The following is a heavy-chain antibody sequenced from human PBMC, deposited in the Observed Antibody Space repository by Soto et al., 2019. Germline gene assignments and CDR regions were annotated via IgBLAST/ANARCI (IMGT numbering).Heavy chain of an antibody. CDR1: GFTFSSYA. J-gene: IGHJ3*02. V-gene: IGHV3-23*01. CDR3: AKDSLNIVVVPAAIETLDASDI. Sequence: GGSLRLSCAASGFTFSSYAMSWVRQAPGKGLEWVSAISGSGGSTYYADSVKGRFTISRDNSKNTLYLQMNSLRAEDTAVYYCAKDSLNIVVVPAAIETLDASDIWGQGTMVTVSS. D-gene: IGHD2-2*01. CDR2: ISGSGGST.